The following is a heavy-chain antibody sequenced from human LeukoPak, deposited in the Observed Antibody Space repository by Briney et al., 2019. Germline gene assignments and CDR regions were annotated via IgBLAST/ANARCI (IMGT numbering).Heavy chain of an antibody. CDR3: AKSYYYGSGSYYNGAPFDY. CDR2: ISCSGGST. V-gene: IGHV3-23*01. J-gene: IGHJ4*02. Sequence: GGSLRLSCAASGFTFSSYAMSWVRQAPGKGLEWVSAISCSGGSTYYADSVKGRFTISRDNSKSTLYLQMNSLRAEDTAVYYCAKSYYYGSGSYYNGAPFDYWGQGTLVTVSS. D-gene: IGHD3-10*01. CDR1: GFTFSSYA.